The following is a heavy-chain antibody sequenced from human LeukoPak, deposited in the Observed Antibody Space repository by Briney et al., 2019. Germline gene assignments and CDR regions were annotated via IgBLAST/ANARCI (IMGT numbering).Heavy chain of an antibody. J-gene: IGHJ4*02. CDR1: GFTFSSYW. V-gene: IGHV3-7*01. Sequence: PGGSLRLSCAASGFTFSSYWMSWVRQAPGKGREWVANIKQDGSEKYYVDSVKGRFTISRDNAKNSLYLQMNSLRAEDTAVYYCARDMGGYYDSSGFDYWGQGTLVTVSS. CDR2: IKQDGSEK. D-gene: IGHD3-22*01. CDR3: ARDMGGYYDSSGFDY.